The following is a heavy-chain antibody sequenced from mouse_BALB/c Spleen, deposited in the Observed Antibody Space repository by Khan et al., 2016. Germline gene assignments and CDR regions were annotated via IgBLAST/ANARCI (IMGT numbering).Heavy chain of an antibody. V-gene: IGHV1-7*01. D-gene: IGHD1-1*01. CDR3: ATSYYYGSSYYAMDY. CDR2: INPSTGYT. CDR1: GYTFTSYW. J-gene: IGHJ4*01. Sequence: QVQLQQPGAELAKPGASVKMSCKASGYTFTSYWMHWVKQRPGQGLEWIGYINPSTGYTEYSQKFKDKATLTADKSSSTAYMQLSSLTSEDSAVYYCATSYYYGSSYYAMDYWGQGTSVTVSS.